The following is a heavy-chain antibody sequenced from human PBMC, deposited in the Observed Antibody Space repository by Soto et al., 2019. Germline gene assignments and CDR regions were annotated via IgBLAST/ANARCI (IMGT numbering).Heavy chain of an antibody. CDR1: GFTFSGYS. Sequence: GGSLRLSCATSGFTFSGYSMNWVRQAPGKGLEWVSYISSSSSAIYYADSVKGRFTISRDNAKNSLYLQMNSLRDEDTAVYYCARDLISGALTFDYWGQGTLVTVSS. V-gene: IGHV3-48*02. J-gene: IGHJ4*02. D-gene: IGHD3-10*01. CDR3: ARDLISGALTFDY. CDR2: ISSSSSAI.